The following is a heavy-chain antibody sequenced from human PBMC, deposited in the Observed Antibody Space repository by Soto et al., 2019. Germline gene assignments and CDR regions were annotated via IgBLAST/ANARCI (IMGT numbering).Heavy chain of an antibody. CDR3: ARDPGPRSASIRGLGWFDP. CDR2: INRDGSEE. Sequence: EMLLVESGGGLVQPGGSLRLSCVASGFTFSGYWMSWVRQAPGKGLEWVANINRDGSEEHYVDSVKGRFTISRDNAKKSVYLQMDSLRGDDSAVYYCARDPGPRSASIRGLGWFDPWGQGTLVTVSS. V-gene: IGHV3-7*03. J-gene: IGHJ5*02. CDR1: GFTFSGYW. D-gene: IGHD2-2*01.